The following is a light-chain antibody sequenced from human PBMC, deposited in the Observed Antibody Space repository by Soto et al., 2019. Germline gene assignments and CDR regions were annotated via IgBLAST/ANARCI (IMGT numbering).Light chain of an antibody. J-gene: IGLJ1*01. Sequence: QSLLTQPPSASGSPGQSVTISCTGTSSDVGGYNYVSWYQQHPGKAPKLMIYEVSERPSGVPDRFSGSKSGNTASLTVSGLQAEDEADYYCSSYAGSNIYVFGTGTKVTVL. CDR3: SSYAGSNIYV. CDR1: SSDVGGYNY. CDR2: EVS. V-gene: IGLV2-8*01.